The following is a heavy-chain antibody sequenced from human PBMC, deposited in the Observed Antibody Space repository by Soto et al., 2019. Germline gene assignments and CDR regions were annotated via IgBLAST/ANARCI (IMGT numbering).Heavy chain of an antibody. CDR2: TNHRGTT. V-gene: IGHV4-34*01. CDR3: ARRSPAFCSASTCYGHFEF. Sequence: QVHLQQWGAGLLKPSETLSLTCAVSGGSLSGYFWSWIRQSPGKGLGRIGETNHRGTTNYNPSLESRVTISPETSKIQFSLKLRSVTAADTAVYYCARRSPAFCSASTCYGHFEFWGQGTLATVSS. CDR1: GGSLSGYF. J-gene: IGHJ4*02. D-gene: IGHD2-2*01.